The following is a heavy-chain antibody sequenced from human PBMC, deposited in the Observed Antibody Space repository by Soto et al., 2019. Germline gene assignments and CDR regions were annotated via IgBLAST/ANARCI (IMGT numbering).Heavy chain of an antibody. CDR1: GFTFNTYS. J-gene: IGHJ4*02. Sequence: QVQLEESGGGVVQPGRSLRLSCEASGFTFNTYSMHWVRQPPGTRLEWLAAIWYDGTQKYYADSVKGRFIISRDNSKKTLYLEMNSLRAEDTAVYYCARAGGTTVTGLSHFDSWGQGTLVTVSS. V-gene: IGHV3-33*01. CDR2: IWYDGTQK. CDR3: ARAGGTTVTGLSHFDS. D-gene: IGHD4-17*01.